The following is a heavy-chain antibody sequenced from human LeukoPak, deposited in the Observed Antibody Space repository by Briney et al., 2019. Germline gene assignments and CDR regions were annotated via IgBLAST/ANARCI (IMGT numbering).Heavy chain of an antibody. V-gene: IGHV3-21*01. J-gene: IGHJ6*02. CDR3: ASEGRSAAYGSGSYITSGMDV. CDR2: ISSSSSYI. D-gene: IGHD3-10*01. CDR1: GFTFSSYS. Sequence: GGSLKLSCAASGFTFSSYSMNWVRQAPGKGLEWVPSISSSSSYIYYADSVKGRFTISRDNAKNSLYLQMNSLRAADTAVYYCASEGRSAAYGSGSYITSGMDVWGQGTTVTVSS.